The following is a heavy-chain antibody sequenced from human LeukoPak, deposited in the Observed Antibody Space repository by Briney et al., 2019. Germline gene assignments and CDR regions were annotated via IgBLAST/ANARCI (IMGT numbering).Heavy chain of an antibody. J-gene: IGHJ4*02. CDR3: ARNNWNSRTQRWFYFDN. Sequence: GRSLRLSCAASGFTFGIHGMHWVRQAPGKGLEWVAIIWHDGSNEYYEDSVKGRFTISRDNSRNTVYLQMDSLRAEDTAVYYCARNNWNSRTQRWFYFDNWGEGTLVTVSS. V-gene: IGHV3-33*01. CDR1: GFTFGIHG. CDR2: IWHDGSNE. D-gene: IGHD1-1*01.